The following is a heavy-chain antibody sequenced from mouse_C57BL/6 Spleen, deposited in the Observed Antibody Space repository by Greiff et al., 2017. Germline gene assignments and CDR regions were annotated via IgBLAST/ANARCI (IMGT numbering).Heavy chain of an antibody. V-gene: IGHV2-5*01. D-gene: IGHD1-1*01. CDR2: IWRGGST. CDR1: GFSLTSYG. J-gene: IGHJ4*01. Sequence: VQLQQSGPGLVQPSQSLSITCTVSGFSLTSYGVHWVRQSPGKGLEWLGVIWRGGSTDYNAAFMSRLSITKDNSKSQVFFKMNSLQADDTAIYYCAKNNSSSYGGAMDYWGQGTSVTVSS. CDR3: AKNNSSSYGGAMDY.